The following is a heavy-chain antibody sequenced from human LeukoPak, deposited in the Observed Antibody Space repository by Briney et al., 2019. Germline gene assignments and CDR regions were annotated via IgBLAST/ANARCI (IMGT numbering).Heavy chain of an antibody. CDR3: ARQWQWLVRKFDP. CDR2: IYYSGST. Sequence: SETLSLTCTVSGGSINSGDYYWVWIRQPPGKGLEWIGSIYYSGSTSYNPSLKSRVTMTVDTSKSQFSLKLSSVTAADTAVYYCARQWQWLVRKFDPWGQGTLVTVSS. J-gene: IGHJ5*02. V-gene: IGHV4-39*01. CDR1: GGSINSGDYY. D-gene: IGHD6-19*01.